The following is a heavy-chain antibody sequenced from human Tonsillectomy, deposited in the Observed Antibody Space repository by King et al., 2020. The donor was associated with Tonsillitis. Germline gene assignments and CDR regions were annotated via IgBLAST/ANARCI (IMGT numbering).Heavy chain of an antibody. Sequence: VQLVESGAEVKKPGESLRISCKGSAYNFTSYWISWVRQMPGKGLEWMGRIDPSDSYTNYSPSFQGHVTISADKSISTTYLQWSSLKATDTAIYYCARKLSTATSGFLYNWFDPWGQGTLVTVSS. CDR2: IDPSDSYT. V-gene: IGHV5-10-1*03. J-gene: IGHJ5*02. CDR1: AYNFTSYW. D-gene: IGHD5-18*01. CDR3: ARKLSTATSGFLYNWFDP.